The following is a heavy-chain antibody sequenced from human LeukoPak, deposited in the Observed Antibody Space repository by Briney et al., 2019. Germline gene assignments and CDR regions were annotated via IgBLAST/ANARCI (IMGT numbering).Heavy chain of an antibody. Sequence: ASVKVSCKASGGTFSSYAISWVRQAPGQGLEWMGWISAYNGNTNYAQKLQGRVTMTTDTSTSTAYMELRSLRSDDTAVYYCARDLRIAARPFDPWGQGTLVTVSS. V-gene: IGHV1-18*01. CDR1: GGTFSSYA. CDR3: ARDLRIAARPFDP. D-gene: IGHD6-6*01. CDR2: ISAYNGNT. J-gene: IGHJ5*02.